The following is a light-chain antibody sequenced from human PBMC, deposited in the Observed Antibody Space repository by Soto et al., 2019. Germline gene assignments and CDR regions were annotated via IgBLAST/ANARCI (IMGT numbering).Light chain of an antibody. Sequence: QSVLTQPPSASGTPGQRVTISCSGSSSDIGSNTVNWYQQLPGTAPKLLIYSNNERPSGVPDRFSGSKSGTSASLAISGLQADDEADYCCAAWDDSLNGHVFGTGTKLTVL. CDR2: SNN. CDR1: SSDIGSNT. CDR3: AAWDDSLNGHV. J-gene: IGLJ1*01. V-gene: IGLV1-44*01.